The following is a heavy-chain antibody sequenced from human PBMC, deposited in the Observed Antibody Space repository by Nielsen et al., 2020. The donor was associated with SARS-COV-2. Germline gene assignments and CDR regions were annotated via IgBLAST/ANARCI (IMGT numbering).Heavy chain of an antibody. J-gene: IGHJ6*02. V-gene: IGHV3-33*01. D-gene: IGHD1-7*01. CDR3: ARDLSYNWNYGFFGGYYYYGMDV. CDR1: GFTFSSYG. CDR2: IWYDGSNK. Sequence: GESLKISCAASGFTFSSYGMHWVRQAPGKGLEWVAVIWYDGSNKYYADSVKGRFTTSRDNSKNTLYLQMNSLRAEDTAVYYCARDLSYNWNYGFFGGYYYYGMDVWGQGTTVTVSS.